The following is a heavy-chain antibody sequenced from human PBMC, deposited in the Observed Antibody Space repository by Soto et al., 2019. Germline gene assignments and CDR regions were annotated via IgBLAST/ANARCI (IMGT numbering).Heavy chain of an antibody. CDR1: GYTFYSHS. CDR2: INADYGNT. D-gene: IGHD5-18*01. J-gene: IGHJ6*02. V-gene: IGHV1-18*01. Sequence: QAQLEQSGAEVRKPGASVKVSCKASGYTFYSHSISWVRQAPGQGLEWMGRINADYGNTQYAQKFRGRVTMTTDTSTTTVYMELTNLISDDTAVYYCARCIQGDYYYGMDVWGQGTTVTVSS. CDR3: ARCIQGDYYYGMDV.